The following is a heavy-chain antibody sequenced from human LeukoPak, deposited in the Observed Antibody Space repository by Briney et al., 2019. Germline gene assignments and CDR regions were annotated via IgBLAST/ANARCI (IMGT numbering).Heavy chain of an antibody. J-gene: IGHJ3*02. D-gene: IGHD6-19*01. V-gene: IGHV3-30-3*01. CDR1: GLTFSSYA. CDR2: ISYDGSNK. Sequence: GGSLRLSCAASGLTFSSYAMHWVRQAPGKGLEWVAVISYDGSNKYYADSVKGRFTISRDNSKNTLYLQMNSLRAEDTAVYYCARTLRIAVAGTDAFDIWGQGTMVTVSS. CDR3: ARTLRIAVAGTDAFDI.